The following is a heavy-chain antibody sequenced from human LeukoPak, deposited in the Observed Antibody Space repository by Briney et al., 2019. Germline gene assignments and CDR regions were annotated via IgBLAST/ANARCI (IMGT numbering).Heavy chain of an antibody. D-gene: IGHD5-24*01. CDR3: ARRRDANNWADY. J-gene: IGHJ4*02. CDR1: GFTFSDYG. Sequence: AGGSLRLSCAASGFTFSDYGIHWFRQAPGKGLVWVSRINGDGSRTNYADSVKGRFTISRDNAKNTLYLQMNNLRAEDTAVYYCARRRDANNWADYWGQGTLVTVSS. V-gene: IGHV3-74*01. CDR2: INGDGSRT.